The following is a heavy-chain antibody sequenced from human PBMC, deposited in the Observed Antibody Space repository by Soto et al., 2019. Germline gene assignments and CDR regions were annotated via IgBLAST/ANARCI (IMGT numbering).Heavy chain of an antibody. V-gene: IGHV1-69*10. CDR2: IIPIFGIA. J-gene: IGHJ6*03. D-gene: IGHD2-2*01. Sequence: ASVKVSCKASGGTFSSYAISWVRQAPGQGLEWMGGIIPIFGIANYAQKFQGRVTITADKSTSTAYMELSSLRSEDAAVYYCARWGVRAAAQYYYYYMDVWGKGTTVTVSS. CDR1: GGTFSSYA. CDR3: ARWGVRAAAQYYYYYMDV.